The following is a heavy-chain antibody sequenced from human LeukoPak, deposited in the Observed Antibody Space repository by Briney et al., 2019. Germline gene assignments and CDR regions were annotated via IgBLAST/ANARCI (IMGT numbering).Heavy chain of an antibody. CDR2: IYSDGNT. V-gene: IGHV3-53*01. CDR3: AGDTHSSSWYDH. J-gene: IGHJ5*02. Sequence: GGSHRLSCAVSGFTVSSIYMSWVRQAPGKGLEWVSFIYSDGNTYYADSVKGRFTLSRDSSRNTLYLQMNSLRVNDTAVYYCAGDTHSSSWYDHWGQGTLVTVSS. D-gene: IGHD6-19*01. CDR1: GFTVSSIY.